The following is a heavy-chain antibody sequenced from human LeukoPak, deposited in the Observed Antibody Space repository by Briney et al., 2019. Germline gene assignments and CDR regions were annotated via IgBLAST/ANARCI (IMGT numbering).Heavy chain of an antibody. D-gene: IGHD4-17*01. CDR1: GFTFSSYS. CDR3: ARIAPYGEYASFEY. J-gene: IGHJ4*02. CDR2: ISSSGSTI. V-gene: IGHV3-48*04. Sequence: GGSLRLSCAASGFTFSSYSMNWVRQAPGKGLEWVSYISSSGSTIYYADSVKGRFTISRDNAKNSLYLQMNSLRAEDTAVYYCARIAPYGEYASFEYWGQGTLVTVSS.